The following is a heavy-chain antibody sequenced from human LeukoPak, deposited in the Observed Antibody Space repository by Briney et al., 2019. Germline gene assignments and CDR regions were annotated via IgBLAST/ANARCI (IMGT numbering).Heavy chain of an antibody. CDR2: IYYSGST. Sequence: SETLSLTCTVSGGSISSYYWSWIRQPPGKGLEWIGFIYYSGSTYYNPSLKSRVTISVDTSKSQFSLKLTSVTAADTAVYYCARDWSGPYYFDYWGQGTLVTVSS. CDR1: GGSISSYY. CDR3: ARDWSGPYYFDY. J-gene: IGHJ4*01. D-gene: IGHD3-3*01. V-gene: IGHV4-59*12.